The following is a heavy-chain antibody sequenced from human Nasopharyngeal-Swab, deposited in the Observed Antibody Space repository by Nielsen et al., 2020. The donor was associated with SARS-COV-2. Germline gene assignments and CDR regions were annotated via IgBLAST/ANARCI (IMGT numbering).Heavy chain of an antibody. D-gene: IGHD3-22*01. CDR1: GFSLSTSGVG. CDR3: AHSAAYYYDSSGYYQEGFDY. J-gene: IGHJ4*02. V-gene: IGHV2-5*02. Sequence: SGPTLVKPTQTLTLTCTFSGFSLSTSGVGVGWIRQPPGKALEWLALIYWDDDKRYSPSLKSRLTITKDTSKNQVVLTMTNMDPVDTATYYCAHSAAYYYDSSGYYQEGFDYWGQGTLVTVSS. CDR2: IYWDDDK.